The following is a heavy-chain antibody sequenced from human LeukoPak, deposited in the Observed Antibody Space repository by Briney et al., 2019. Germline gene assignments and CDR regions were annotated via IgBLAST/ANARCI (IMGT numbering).Heavy chain of an antibody. J-gene: IGHJ4*02. CDR3: ARGRCSGVSCYLVDY. CDR1: GFTFTDFY. CDR2: INPNSGDT. Sequence: ASVKVSCNASGFTFTDFYMHWVRQSPGQGLEWMGWINPNSGDTKYPQKFQGRVTMTGDTSISTVYMEMSRLTSDDTAVYFCARGRCSGVSCYLVDYWGQGTLVTVSS. V-gene: IGHV1-2*02. D-gene: IGHD2-15*01.